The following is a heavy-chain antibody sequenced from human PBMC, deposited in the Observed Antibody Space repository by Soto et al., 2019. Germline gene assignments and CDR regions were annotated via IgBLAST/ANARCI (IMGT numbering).Heavy chain of an antibody. J-gene: IGHJ6*02. CDR3: ARGGNLEYSSPGGDYYYAMDV. D-gene: IGHD3-22*01. V-gene: IGHV1-2*02. CDR2: VSPNSGST. Sequence: ASVKVSCTASGSSFSGYYIHWVRQAPGQGLEWMGRVSPNSGSTSYAQKFQGRVTVTWDTSFTTAYLELNSLRSDDSAMYWCARGGNLEYSSPGGDYYYAMDVWGQGTAVTVSS. CDR1: GSSFSGYY.